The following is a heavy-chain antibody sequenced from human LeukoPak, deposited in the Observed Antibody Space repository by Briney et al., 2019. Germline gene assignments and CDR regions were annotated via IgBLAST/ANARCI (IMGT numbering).Heavy chain of an antibody. V-gene: IGHV4-34*01. CDR3: ARGMYSGSYYGEFDY. J-gene: IGHJ4*02. CDR1: GGSFSGYY. D-gene: IGHD1-26*01. CDR2: INHSGST. Sequence: SETLSLTCAVYGGSFSGYYWSWIRQPPGKGLEWIGEINHSGSTNYNPSLKSRVTISVDTSKNQFSLKLSSVTAADTAVYYCARGMYSGSYYGEFDYWGQGTLVTVSS.